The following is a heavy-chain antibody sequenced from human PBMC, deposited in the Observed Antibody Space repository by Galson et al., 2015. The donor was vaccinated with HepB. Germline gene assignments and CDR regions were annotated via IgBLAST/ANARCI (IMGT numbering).Heavy chain of an antibody. D-gene: IGHD2-21*02. J-gene: IGHJ4*02. CDR1: GFTFSWYG. CDR3: AREGRMYCGGDCYLHF. V-gene: IGHV3-30*03. CDR2: ISYGGSNK. Sequence: SLRLSCAASGFTFSWYGMHWVRPAPGKGLEWLALISYGGSNKYYADSVKGRYTISRDNSKDMLYLQMDSLRGEDTAVYYCAREGRMYCGGDCYLHFWGQGTLVTVSS.